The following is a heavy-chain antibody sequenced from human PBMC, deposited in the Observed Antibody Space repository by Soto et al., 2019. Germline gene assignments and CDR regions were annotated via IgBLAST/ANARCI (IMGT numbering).Heavy chain of an antibody. V-gene: IGHV4-34*01. D-gene: IGHD2-2*03. CDR3: ARGWMDIVVVPAALGFDY. CDR1: GGSFSGYY. CDR2: INHSGST. Sequence: QVQLQQWGAGLLKPSETLSLTCAVYGGSFSGYYWSWIRQPPGKGLEWIGEINHSGSTNYNPSLKSRVTISVDTSKNQFSLKLSSVTAADTAVYYCARGWMDIVVVPAALGFDYWGQGTLVTVSS. J-gene: IGHJ4*02.